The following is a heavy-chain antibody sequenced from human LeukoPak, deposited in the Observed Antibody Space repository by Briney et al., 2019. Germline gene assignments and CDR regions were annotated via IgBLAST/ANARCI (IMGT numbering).Heavy chain of an antibody. Sequence: GGSLRLSCAASGFTVRSTYMSWVRQAPGKGLEWVSAISGSGGSTYYADSVKGRFTISRDNSKNTLYLQMNSLRAEDTAVYYCAKNPIVVVPAAMPSWFDPWGQGTLVTVSS. CDR3: AKNPIVVVPAAMPSWFDP. CDR2: ISGSGGST. V-gene: IGHV3-23*01. CDR1: GFTVRSTY. J-gene: IGHJ5*02. D-gene: IGHD2-2*01.